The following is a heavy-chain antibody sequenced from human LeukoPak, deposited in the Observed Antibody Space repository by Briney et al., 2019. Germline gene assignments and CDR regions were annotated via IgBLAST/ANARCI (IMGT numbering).Heavy chain of an antibody. D-gene: IGHD3-10*01. J-gene: IGHJ4*02. V-gene: IGHV3-53*01. CDR2: IFSSGPT. CDR1: GFNVSNNY. Sequence: GGSVRRSCPASGFNVSNNYMNWVRQAPGKGLEWVSVIFSSGPTYYADSVKGRFTISRDTSKNALYLQTNSLRAEDTAVYYCAISGLGFGEFRGLDYWGQGTLVTVSS. CDR3: AISGLGFGEFRGLDY.